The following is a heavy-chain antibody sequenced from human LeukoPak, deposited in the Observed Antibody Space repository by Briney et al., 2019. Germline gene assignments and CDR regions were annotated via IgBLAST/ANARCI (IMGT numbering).Heavy chain of an antibody. D-gene: IGHD5-12*01. J-gene: IGHJ4*02. CDR1: GGSISSGSYY. CDR3: ARHVVATDY. Sequence: PSETLSLTCTVSGGSISSGSYYWSWIRQPAGKGLEWIGRIYTSGSTNYNPSLKSRVTISVDTSKNQFSLKLSSVTAADTAVYYCARHVVATDYWGQGTLVTVSS. CDR2: IYTSGST. V-gene: IGHV4-61*02.